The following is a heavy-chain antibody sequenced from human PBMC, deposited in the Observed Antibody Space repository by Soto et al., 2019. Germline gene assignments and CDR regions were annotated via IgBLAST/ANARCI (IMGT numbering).Heavy chain of an antibody. D-gene: IGHD2-21*01. CDR2: IYYSGTT. CDR3: LRHVGDRLWYFDV. V-gene: IGHV4-39*01. Sequence: SETLSLTCTVSGDSIRSGSYHWAWIRQSPGKGLEWIASIYYSGTTYYNPSLKSRVTISVDSSRNQLSVNLGSVTAADTAAYFFLRHVGDRLWYFDVWGQGIPVTVFS. J-gene: IGHJ4*02. CDR1: GDSIRSGSYH.